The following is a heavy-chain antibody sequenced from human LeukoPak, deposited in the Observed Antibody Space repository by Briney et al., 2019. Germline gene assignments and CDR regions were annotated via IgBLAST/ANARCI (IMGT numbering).Heavy chain of an antibody. J-gene: IGHJ3*02. Sequence: SVKVSCQACRYTLPRYGSSWVRQAPGRGVEGMGCISDYKGNTNYAQKFQDIVTMTTDTSMSTAYMELKSLRSDDTDVHYCARDRDVVWALTTVRGDFDIWGQGTMVTVSS. V-gene: IGHV1-18*01. CDR1: RYTLPRYG. CDR3: ARDRDVVWALTTVRGDFDI. D-gene: IGHD4-17*01. CDR2: ISDYKGNT.